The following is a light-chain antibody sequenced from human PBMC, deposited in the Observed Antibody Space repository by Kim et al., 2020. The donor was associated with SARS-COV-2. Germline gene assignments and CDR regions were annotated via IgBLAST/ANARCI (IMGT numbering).Light chain of an antibody. J-gene: IGKJ4*02. CDR2: TAS. Sequence: DIQMTQSPSSLSASVGDRVTITCRASQSINTYLNWYQQKPGKAPNLLIYTASSLQSGVPSRFSGSGSGTDFTLTIRSLQPEDFATYYCQQTYITPPTFGRGTKVEIK. CDR1: QSINTY. V-gene: IGKV1-39*01. CDR3: QQTYITPPT.